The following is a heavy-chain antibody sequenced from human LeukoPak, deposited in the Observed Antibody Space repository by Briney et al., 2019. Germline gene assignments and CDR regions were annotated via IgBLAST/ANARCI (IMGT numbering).Heavy chain of an antibody. CDR3: ARQDYYDSRRTIDY. D-gene: IGHD3-22*01. CDR2: INPNSGGT. J-gene: IGHJ4*02. Sequence: ASVKVSCKASGYTFTGYYMHWVRQAPGQGLEWMGWINPNSGGTNYAQKFQGRVTMTRDTSISTAYMELSRLRSDDTAVYYCARQDYYDSRRTIDYWGQGTLVTVSS. V-gene: IGHV1-2*02. CDR1: GYTFTGYY.